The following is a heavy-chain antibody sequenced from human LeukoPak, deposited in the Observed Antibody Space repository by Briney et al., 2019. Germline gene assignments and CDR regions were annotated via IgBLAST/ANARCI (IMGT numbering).Heavy chain of an antibody. V-gene: IGHV3-21*01. Sequence: PGGTLRLSCAASGFTFSSYSMNWVRQAPGKGLEWVSSISSSSSYIYYADSVKGRFTISRDNAKNSLYLQMNSLSAEDTAVYYCARDGVAYDYGGYSASDYWGQGTLVTVSS. CDR1: GFTFSSYS. D-gene: IGHD4-23*01. CDR3: ARDGVAYDYGGYSASDY. CDR2: ISSSSSYI. J-gene: IGHJ4*02.